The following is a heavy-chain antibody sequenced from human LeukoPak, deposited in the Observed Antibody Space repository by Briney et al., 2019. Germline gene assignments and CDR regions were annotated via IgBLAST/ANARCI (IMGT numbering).Heavy chain of an antibody. V-gene: IGHV3-23*01. CDR2: ISGSGSST. CDR3: TKTNEVFPGYYYGMDV. CDR1: GFTFSSYA. D-gene: IGHD2-21*01. Sequence: QPGGSLRLSCAASGFTFSSYAMSWVRQAPGKGLEWVSVISGSGSSTYYADSVEGRFTISRDGSENTLNLQMNSLRAEDTAVYYCTKTNEVFPGYYYGMDVWGQGTTVTVSS. J-gene: IGHJ6*02.